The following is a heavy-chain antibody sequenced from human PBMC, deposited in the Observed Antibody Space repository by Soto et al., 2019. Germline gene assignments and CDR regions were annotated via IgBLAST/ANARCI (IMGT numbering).Heavy chain of an antibody. Sequence: QVQLVESGGGVVQPGRSLRLSCAASGFTFSSYGMHWVRQAPGKGLEWVAVIWYDGSNKYYADSVKGRFTISRDNSKKALYLQMNSLRAEDTAVYYCARDRYEYSSSSPRRYYYYGMDVWGQGTTVTVSS. V-gene: IGHV3-33*01. D-gene: IGHD6-6*01. CDR2: IWYDGSNK. J-gene: IGHJ6*02. CDR1: GFTFSSYG. CDR3: ARDRYEYSSSSPRRYYYYGMDV.